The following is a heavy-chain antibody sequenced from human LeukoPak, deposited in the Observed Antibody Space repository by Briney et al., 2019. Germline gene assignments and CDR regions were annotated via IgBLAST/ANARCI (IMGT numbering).Heavy chain of an antibody. J-gene: IGHJ5*02. CDR1: GGSISSSSYY. CDR2: IYYSGST. Sequence: PSETLSLTCTVSGGSISSSSYYCGWIRQPPGKGLEWIGSIYYSGSTYYNPSLKSRVTISVDTSKNQFSLKLSSVTAADTAVYYCASLGLLWFGGNWFDPWGQGTLVTVSS. D-gene: IGHD3-10*01. CDR3: ASLGLLWFGGNWFDP. V-gene: IGHV4-39*07.